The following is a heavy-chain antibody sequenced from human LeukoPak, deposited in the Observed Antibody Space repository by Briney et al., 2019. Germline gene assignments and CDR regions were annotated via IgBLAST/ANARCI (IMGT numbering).Heavy chain of an antibody. J-gene: IGHJ1*01. Sequence: ASVKVSCKASGGTLTIDGVRWVREYPGQGLEWMGRFIPVHDTANYGHKFKGRVILTAAKSPSTAYMELTSLRSEATAVYCAMLGVIPDWGQGTLIPVSS. CDR1: GGTLTIDG. CDR2: FIPVHDTA. CDR3: MLGVIPD. V-gene: IGHV1-69*04. D-gene: IGHD2-2*01.